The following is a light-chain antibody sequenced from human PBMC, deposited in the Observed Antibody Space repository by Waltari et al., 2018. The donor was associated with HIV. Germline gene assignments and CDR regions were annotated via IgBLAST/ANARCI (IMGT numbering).Light chain of an antibody. V-gene: IGLV2-14*03. CDR2: NVN. Sequence: QSALTQPASVSGSPGQSITISCTGTSGDVGGYNFVSWYQQHPGKAPKLIIYNVNTRPSGVSIRVSGSRSANTAALTISGLQAEDEADYFCISYTSSGPRYVLFGGGTRLTVL. J-gene: IGLJ2*01. CDR1: SGDVGGYNF. CDR3: ISYTSSGPRYVL.